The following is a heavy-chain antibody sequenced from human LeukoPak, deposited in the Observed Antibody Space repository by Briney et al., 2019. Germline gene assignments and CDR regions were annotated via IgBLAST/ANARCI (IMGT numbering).Heavy chain of an antibody. Sequence: PSETLSLTCTVSGAAISTRDYFWGWIRQSPGQGLEWNGNIYYSGTSTYYNPSLQSRVTISLDTSINQFSLKLNSVTAADTAVYFCVRVKSGRPDYWGQGTLVTVS. J-gene: IGHJ4*02. CDR1: GAAISTRDYF. D-gene: IGHD6-6*01. CDR2: IYYSGTST. CDR3: VRVKSGRPDY. V-gene: IGHV4-39*02.